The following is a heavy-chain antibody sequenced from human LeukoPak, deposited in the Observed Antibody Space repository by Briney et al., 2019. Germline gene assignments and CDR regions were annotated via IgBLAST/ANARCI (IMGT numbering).Heavy chain of an antibody. CDR2: IYYSGST. CDR3: ARAAAVAGTIGWFDP. Sequence: SETLSLTCTVSGGSISSYYWSWLRQPPGKGLEWIGYIYYSGSTNYNPSLKSRVTISVDTSKNQFSLKLSSVTAADTAVYYCARAAAVAGTIGWFDPWGQGTLVTVSS. CDR1: GGSISSYY. V-gene: IGHV4-59*01. D-gene: IGHD6-19*01. J-gene: IGHJ5*02.